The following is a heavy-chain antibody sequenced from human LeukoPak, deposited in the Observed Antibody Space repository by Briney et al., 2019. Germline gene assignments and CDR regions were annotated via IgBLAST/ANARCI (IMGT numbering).Heavy chain of an antibody. CDR2: ISAYNGNT. V-gene: IGHV1-18*01. CDR3: ARGLGHYYYYYMDV. J-gene: IGHJ6*03. D-gene: IGHD7-27*01. CDR1: GYTFTSYG. Sequence: ASVKVSCKASGYTFTSYGISWVRQAPGQGLEWMGWISAYNGNTNYAQKLQGRVTMTRNTSISTAYMELSSLRSEDTAVYYCARGLGHYYYYYMDVWGKGTTVTVSS.